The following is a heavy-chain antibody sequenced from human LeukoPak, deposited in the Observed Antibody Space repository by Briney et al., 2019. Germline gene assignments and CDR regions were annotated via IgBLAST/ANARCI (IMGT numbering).Heavy chain of an antibody. V-gene: IGHV4-34*01. J-gene: IGHJ4*02. CDR2: INHSGST. CDR3: ARDRYGRDGYNYAEQ. Sequence: SETLSLTCAVYGGSFSGYYWSRIRQPPGKGLEWIGEINHSGSTNYNPSLKSRVTISVDTSKNQFSLRLTSVAAADTAVYYCARDRYGRDGYNYAEQWGQGTLVTVSS. D-gene: IGHD5-24*01. CDR1: GGSFSGYY.